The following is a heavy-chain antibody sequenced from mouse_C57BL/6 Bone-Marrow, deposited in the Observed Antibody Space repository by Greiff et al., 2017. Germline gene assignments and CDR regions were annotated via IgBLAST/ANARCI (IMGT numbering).Heavy chain of an antibody. CDR1: GYTFTSYW. D-gene: IGHD1-1*01. CDR3: TRMTTEFAC. V-gene: IGHV1-5*01. CDR2: IYPGNSDI. Sequence: EVQLQQSGTVLARPGASVKMSCKTSGYTFTSYWMHWVKQRPGQGLEWIGVIYPGNSDISYNQKFKGRDKLTGVTSASTAYMELNSLTSEDSAVYYCTRMTTEFACWGQRSLVTVSA. J-gene: IGHJ3*01.